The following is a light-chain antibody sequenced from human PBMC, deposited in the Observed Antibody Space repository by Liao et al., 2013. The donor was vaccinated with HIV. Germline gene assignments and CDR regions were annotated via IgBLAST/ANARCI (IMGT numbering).Light chain of an antibody. CDR2: QDN. CDR3: QAWDSRTTVV. V-gene: IGLV3-1*01. CDR1: KLHNNY. Sequence: SYALTQPSSVSVSPGQTATITCSGSKLHNNYASWYQLKPGQSPILVIYQDNGRPSGIPERFSGSTSGNTATLTITETQAIDEADYYCQAWDSRTTVVFGGGTKLTVL. J-gene: IGLJ2*01.